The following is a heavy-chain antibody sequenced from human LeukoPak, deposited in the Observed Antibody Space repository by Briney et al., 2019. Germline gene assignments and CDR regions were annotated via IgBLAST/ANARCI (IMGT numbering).Heavy chain of an antibody. V-gene: IGHV3-64*01. Sequence: GGSLRLSCAASGFTFSSYAVHWVRQAPGKGLEYVSAISSNGGSTYYANSVKGRFTISRDNSKNTLYLQMGSLTAEDMAVYYCARLPKKDYYDSSGYPDYWGQGTLVTVSS. D-gene: IGHD3-22*01. J-gene: IGHJ4*02. CDR3: ARLPKKDYYDSSGYPDY. CDR2: ISSNGGST. CDR1: GFTFSSYA.